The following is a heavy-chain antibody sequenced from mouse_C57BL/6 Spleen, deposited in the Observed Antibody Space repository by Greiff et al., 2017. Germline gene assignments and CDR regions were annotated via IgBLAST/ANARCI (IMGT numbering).Heavy chain of an antibody. D-gene: IGHD1-1*01. J-gene: IGHJ4*01. CDR2: IDPANGNT. CDR1: GFNIKNTY. V-gene: IGHV14-3*01. CDR3: AINTVVSTYAMDC. Sequence: EVKLMESVAELVRPGASVKLSCTASGFNIKNTYMHWVKQRPEQGLEWIGRIDPANGNTKYAPKFQGKATITADTSSTTAYMQLRSLTSEDTAIYYCAINTVVSTYAMDCWGHGTSATVSS.